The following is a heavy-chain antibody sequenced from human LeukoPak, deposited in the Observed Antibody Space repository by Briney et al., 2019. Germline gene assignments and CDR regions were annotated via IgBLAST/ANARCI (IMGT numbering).Heavy chain of an antibody. CDR2: IYTSGST. J-gene: IGHJ6*03. D-gene: IGHD2-15*01. V-gene: IGHV4-4*09. CDR1: GGSISSYY. Sequence: SQTLSLTCTVSGGSISSYYWSWIRQSPGKGLEWIGYIYTSGSTNYNPSLKSRVTISVDTSKNQFSLKLSSVTAADTAVYYCARRFGYCSGGSCYLGHYYYYMDVWGKGTTVTVSS. CDR3: ARRFGYCSGGSCYLGHYYYYMDV.